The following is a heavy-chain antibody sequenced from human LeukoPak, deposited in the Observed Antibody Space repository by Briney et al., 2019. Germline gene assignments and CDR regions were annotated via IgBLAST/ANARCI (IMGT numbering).Heavy chain of an antibody. CDR1: GYTFTSYY. D-gene: IGHD2-15*01. V-gene: IGHV1-69*02. Sequence: SVKVSCKASGYTFTSYYMHWVRQAPGQGLEWMGRIIPILGIANYAQKFQGRVTITADKSTSTAYMELSSLRSEDTAVYYCARLGYWSDQPPIWGQGTMVTVSS. J-gene: IGHJ3*02. CDR2: IIPILGIA. CDR3: ARLGYWSDQPPI.